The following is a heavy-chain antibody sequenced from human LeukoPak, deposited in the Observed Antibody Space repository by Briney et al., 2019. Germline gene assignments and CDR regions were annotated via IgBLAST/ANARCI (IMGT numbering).Heavy chain of an antibody. CDR2: IQSKAVGGST. V-gene: IGHV3-15*01. CDR3: TPYYGKGYFQH. CDR1: GLTFSSHW. J-gene: IGHJ1*01. D-gene: IGHD3-16*01. Sequence: PGGSLRLSCAASGLTFSSHWMHWVRQAPGKGLEWVSRIQSKAVGGSTEYAGPVKGRFTISRDDSKNTLYLQLNSLRPEDTAVYYCTPYYGKGYFQHWGQGSLVTVSS.